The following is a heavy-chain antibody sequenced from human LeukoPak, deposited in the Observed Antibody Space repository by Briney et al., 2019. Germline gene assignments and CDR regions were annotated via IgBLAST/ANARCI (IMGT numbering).Heavy chain of an antibody. Sequence: SETLSLTCTVSGGSISSYYWSWIRQPPGKGLERIGYIYYSGSTNYNPSLKSRVTMSVDTSKNQFSLKLSSVTAADTAVYYCARDRPLDFWSGYYIGEDAFDIWGQGTMVTVSS. CDR1: GGSISSYY. J-gene: IGHJ3*02. D-gene: IGHD3-3*01. CDR2: IYYSGST. CDR3: ARDRPLDFWSGYYIGEDAFDI. V-gene: IGHV4-59*12.